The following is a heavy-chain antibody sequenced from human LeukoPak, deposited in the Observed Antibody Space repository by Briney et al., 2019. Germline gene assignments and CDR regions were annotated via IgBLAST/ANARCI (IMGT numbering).Heavy chain of an antibody. V-gene: IGHV3-23*01. CDR3: AKDAYSYYYDSSGSLGY. Sequence: PGGSLRLSCAASGFTFSSYAMSWVRQAPGKGLEWVSAISGSGGSTYYAVSVKGRFTISRDNSKNTLYLQMNSLRAEDTAVYYCAKDAYSYYYDSSGSLGYWGQGTLVTVSS. J-gene: IGHJ4*02. D-gene: IGHD3-22*01. CDR2: ISGSGGST. CDR1: GFTFSSYA.